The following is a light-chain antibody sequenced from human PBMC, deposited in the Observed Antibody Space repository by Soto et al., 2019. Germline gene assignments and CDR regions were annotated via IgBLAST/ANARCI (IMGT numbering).Light chain of an antibody. CDR2: EVS. CDR1: SSDVGAYND. V-gene: IGLV2-14*01. CDR3: GSYTSSSTVV. J-gene: IGLJ2*01. Sequence: QSVLTQPASVSGSPGQSITISCIGTSSDVGAYNDVSWYQQYPGKAPKLLIYEVSNRPSGVSNRFSGSKSGNTASLTISGLQAEDETDYYCGSYTSSSTVVFGGGTKLTVL.